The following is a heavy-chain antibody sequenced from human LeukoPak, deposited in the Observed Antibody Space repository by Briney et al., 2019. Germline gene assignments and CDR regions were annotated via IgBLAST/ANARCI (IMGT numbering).Heavy chain of an antibody. CDR3: AKEGRSLQTY. CDR2: IKEDGTET. CDR1: GFTFSSYS. J-gene: IGHJ4*02. Sequence: GGSLRLSCAASGFTFSSYSMSWVRLAPGKGLEWVANIKEDGTETYYVDSVKGRFTFSRDNAKNSLYLQMNSLRVEDTAVYYCAKEGRSLQTYWGQGTLVTVSS. V-gene: IGHV3-7*03. D-gene: IGHD5-24*01.